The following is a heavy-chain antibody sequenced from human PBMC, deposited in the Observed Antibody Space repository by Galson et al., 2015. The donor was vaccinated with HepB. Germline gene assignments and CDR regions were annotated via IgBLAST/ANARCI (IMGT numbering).Heavy chain of an antibody. D-gene: IGHD3-3*01. CDR1: GSFNDYF. J-gene: IGHJ4*02. CDR2: INHSGAT. V-gene: IGHV4-34*01. CDR3: ARGGRITVFGVPVRGRLDF. Sequence: ETLSLTCAVHGSFNDYFWTWIRQAPGKEMEWIGEINHSGATNYNPSLQRRVTISVDTAENRFSLRLTSVTAADTAIYYCARGGRITVFGVPVRGRLDFWGQGNLVIVSS.